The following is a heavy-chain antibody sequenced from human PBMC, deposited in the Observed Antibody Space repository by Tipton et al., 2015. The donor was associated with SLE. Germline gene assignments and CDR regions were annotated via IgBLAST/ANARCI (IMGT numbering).Heavy chain of an antibody. CDR2: IYTSGST. J-gene: IGHJ4*02. Sequence: TLSLTCTVSGGSISSYYWSWIRQSPGKGLEWIGYIYTSGSTNYNPSLKSRVTISVDTSKNQFSLKLSSVTAADTAVYYCARARVAADRLYYFDYWGQGTLVTVSS. D-gene: IGHD6-25*01. CDR3: ARARVAADRLYYFDY. V-gene: IGHV4-4*09. CDR1: GGSISSYY.